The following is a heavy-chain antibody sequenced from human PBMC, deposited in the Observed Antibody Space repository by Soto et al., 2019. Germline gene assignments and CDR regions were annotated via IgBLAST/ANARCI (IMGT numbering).Heavy chain of an antibody. CDR1: SGSISSSNW. CDR2: IYHSGST. Sequence: QVQLQESGPGLVKPSGTLSLTCAVSSGSISSSNWWSWVRQPPGKGLEWIGEIYHSGSTNYNPSLKSRVTISVDRSKNQFSLKLSSVTAADTAVYYCASRRLDSSGGLDYWGQGTLVTVSS. J-gene: IGHJ4*02. CDR3: ASRRLDSSGGLDY. D-gene: IGHD6-19*01. V-gene: IGHV4-4*02.